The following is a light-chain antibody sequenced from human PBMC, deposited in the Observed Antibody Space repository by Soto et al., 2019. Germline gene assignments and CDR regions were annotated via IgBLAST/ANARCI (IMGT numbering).Light chain of an antibody. CDR3: QQYNNLPPRVI. Sequence: EIVLTQSPATLSVSPGERATLSCRASQSVSTNLAWYQQKPGHAPRLLIYGSSTRATGIPGRFSGSGSGTAFSLTISSLQSEDCAVYSCQQYNNLPPRVIFGQENKLAIK. V-gene: IGKV3-15*01. CDR2: GSS. J-gene: IGKJ2*01. CDR1: QSVSTN.